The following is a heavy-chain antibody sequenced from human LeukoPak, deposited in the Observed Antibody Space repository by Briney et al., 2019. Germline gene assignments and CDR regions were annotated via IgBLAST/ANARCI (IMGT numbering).Heavy chain of an antibody. CDR2: INSDGSAT. V-gene: IGHV3-74*01. J-gene: IGHJ4*02. CDR1: AFTFSSYW. CDR3: ARGAAGYHSSYFDY. Sequence: GGSLRLSCAASAFTFSSYWMHWVRQAPGKGLVWVSRINSDGSATAYADSVKGRFTISRDNAENTLYLQMNSLRAEDTAVYYCARGAAGYHSSYFDYWGQGTLVTVSS. D-gene: IGHD3-16*02.